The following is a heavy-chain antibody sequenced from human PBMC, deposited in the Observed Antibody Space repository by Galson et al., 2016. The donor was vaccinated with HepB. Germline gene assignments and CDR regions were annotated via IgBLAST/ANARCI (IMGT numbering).Heavy chain of an antibody. Sequence: SLRLSCAASGFTFSSYDMSWVRQAPGKGLEWVSAISGSDSGTYYAHSVQGRFTISRDNSKNTLYLQVNSLRAEDTALYYCAKDPNCSGGSCYSPSPTIWGQGTLVTVSS. V-gene: IGHV3-23*01. J-gene: IGHJ4*02. CDR3: AKDPNCSGGSCYSPSPTI. D-gene: IGHD2-15*01. CDR1: GFTFSSYD. CDR2: ISGSDSGT.